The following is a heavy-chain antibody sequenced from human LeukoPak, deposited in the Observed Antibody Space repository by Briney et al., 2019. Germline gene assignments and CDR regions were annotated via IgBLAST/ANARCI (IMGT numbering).Heavy chain of an antibody. J-gene: IGHJ6*04. CDR3: ARDRSQDRYYYSGMDV. CDR1: GGSISSGGYS. D-gene: IGHD2-15*01. Sequence: PSETLSLTCAVSGGSISSGGYSWSWIRQPPGKGLEWIGYIYHSGSTYYNPSLKSRVTISVDTSKDQFSLKLTSVTAADTAVYYCARDRSQDRYYYSGMDVWGKGTTVTVAS. CDR2: IYHSGST. V-gene: IGHV4-30-2*01.